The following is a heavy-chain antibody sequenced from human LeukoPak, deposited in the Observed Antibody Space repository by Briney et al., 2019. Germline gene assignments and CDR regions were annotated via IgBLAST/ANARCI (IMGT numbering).Heavy chain of an antibody. V-gene: IGHV4-4*02. CDR2: IYHSGST. CDR1: GGPISSSNW. J-gene: IGHJ4*02. Sequence: PSETLSLTCAVSGGPISSSNWWSWVRQPPGKGLEWIGEIYHSGSTNYNPSLKSRVTISVDKSKNQFSLKLSSVTAADTAVYYCARGVPSSIAARHLDYWGQGTLVTASS. D-gene: IGHD6-6*01. CDR3: ARGVPSSIAARHLDY.